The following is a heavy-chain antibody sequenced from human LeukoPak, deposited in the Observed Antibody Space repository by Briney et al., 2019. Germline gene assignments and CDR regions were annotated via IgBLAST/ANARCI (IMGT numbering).Heavy chain of an antibody. CDR2: ISDTGRST. V-gene: IGHV3-23*01. CDR1: AFTFSSFG. Sequence: AGSLRLSCTASAFTFSSFGMSWVRQAPRKGLERVSAISDTGRSTFYSDSVKDRFTISRDNSKNPLYLQMNSLRPEDTAIYYCAKGRIQSYMAPEYWGQGTLVTVSS. D-gene: IGHD4-11*01. CDR3: AKGRIQSYMAPEY. J-gene: IGHJ4*02.